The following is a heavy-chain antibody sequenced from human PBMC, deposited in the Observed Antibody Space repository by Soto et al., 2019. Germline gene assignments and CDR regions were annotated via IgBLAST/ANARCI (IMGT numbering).Heavy chain of an antibody. CDR3: ARDLTENWFDP. CDR2: ISSSSSYT. Sequence: QVQLVESGGGLVKPGGSLRLSCAASGFTFSDYYMSWIRQAPGKGLEWVSYISSSSSYTNYADSVKGRFTISRDNAKNSLYLQMNSLRAEDTAVYYCARDLTENWFDPWGQGTLVTVSS. V-gene: IGHV3-11*06. CDR1: GFTFSDYY. D-gene: IGHD3-16*01. J-gene: IGHJ5*02.